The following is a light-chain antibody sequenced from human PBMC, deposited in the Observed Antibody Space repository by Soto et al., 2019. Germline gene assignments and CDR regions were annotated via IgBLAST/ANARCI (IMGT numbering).Light chain of an antibody. CDR3: QQYDNLSIT. Sequence: DIQMTQSPSSLSASVGDRVTMTCQSSHDISNYLNWYQQKPGKAPKLLIDDASNLETGVPSRFSGSGSGTDFTFTISILQAEDIVIYYCQQYDNLSITFGQGTRLEIK. CDR1: HDISNY. J-gene: IGKJ5*01. CDR2: DAS. V-gene: IGKV1-33*01.